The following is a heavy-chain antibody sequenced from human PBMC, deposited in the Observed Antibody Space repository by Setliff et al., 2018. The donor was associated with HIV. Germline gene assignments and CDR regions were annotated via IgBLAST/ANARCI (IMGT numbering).Heavy chain of an antibody. CDR1: GFTFSDHY. D-gene: IGHD2-21*02. J-gene: IGHJ3*01. Sequence: GGSLRLSCAASGFTFSDHYMNWVRQAPGKGLEWVSYISKSGDYSNYADSVRGRFTISRDNAKNSLYLQMSSLRAEDTAVYYCAREVTSFEAFDLWGQGTMVTV. CDR3: AREVTSFEAFDL. V-gene: IGHV3-11*05. CDR2: ISKSGDYS.